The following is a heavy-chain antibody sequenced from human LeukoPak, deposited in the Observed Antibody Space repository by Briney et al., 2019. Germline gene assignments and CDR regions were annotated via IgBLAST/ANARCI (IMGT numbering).Heavy chain of an antibody. V-gene: IGHV4-39*01. CDR1: GGSISSSSYY. D-gene: IGHD5-18*01. CDR3: AQGSGYSYGRAGHGDY. CDR2: IYYSGRT. Sequence: SETLSLTCTVSGGSISSSSYYWGWIRQPPGKGLEWIGSIYYSGRTYYNPSLKSRVTISVDTSKNEFSLKLSSVTAADTAVYYCAQGSGYSYGRAGHGDYWGQGTLVTASS. J-gene: IGHJ4*02.